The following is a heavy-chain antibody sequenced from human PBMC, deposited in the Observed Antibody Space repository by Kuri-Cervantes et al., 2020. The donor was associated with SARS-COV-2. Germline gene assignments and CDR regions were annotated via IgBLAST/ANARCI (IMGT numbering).Heavy chain of an antibody. CDR3: ARDGGSTSTNWFDP. V-gene: IGHV4-30-4*01. Sequence: SETLSLTCTVSGGSISSGDYYWSWIRQPPGKGLEWIGYIYYSGSTYYNPSLKSRVTISVDKSKNQFSLKLSSVTAADTAVYYCARDGGSTSTNWFDPWGQGTLVTVSS. J-gene: IGHJ5*02. CDR1: GGSISSGDYY. D-gene: IGHD2-2*01. CDR2: IYYSGST.